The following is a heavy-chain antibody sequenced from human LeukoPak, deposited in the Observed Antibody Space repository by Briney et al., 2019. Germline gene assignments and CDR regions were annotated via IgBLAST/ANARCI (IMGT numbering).Heavy chain of an antibody. V-gene: IGHV3-30*02. Sequence: GGSLRLSCVATGITFSRYGMHWVRQAPGKGLEWVAFIWYDGSKTYYGDSVKGQFTISRDNSKNTVYLQMSTLRADDTAVYYCAAPAGAANWLDPWGQGTLVTVSS. J-gene: IGHJ5*02. D-gene: IGHD1-26*01. CDR1: GITFSRYG. CDR3: AAPAGAANWLDP. CDR2: IWYDGSKT.